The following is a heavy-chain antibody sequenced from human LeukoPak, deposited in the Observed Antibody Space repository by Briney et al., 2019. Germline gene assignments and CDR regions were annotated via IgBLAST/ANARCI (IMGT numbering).Heavy chain of an antibody. Sequence: GRSLRLSCAASGFTFSSYGMYWVRQAPGKGLEWVAVISYDGSNKYYADSVKGRFTISRDNSKNTLYLQMNSLRAEDTAVYYCAKDRGSYWTDAFDIWGQGTMVTVSS. CDR2: ISYDGSNK. V-gene: IGHV3-30*18. J-gene: IGHJ3*02. CDR3: AKDRGSYWTDAFDI. D-gene: IGHD1-26*01. CDR1: GFTFSSYG.